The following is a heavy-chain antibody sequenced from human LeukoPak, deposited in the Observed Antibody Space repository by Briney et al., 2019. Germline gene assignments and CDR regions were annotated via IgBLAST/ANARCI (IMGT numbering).Heavy chain of an antibody. CDR2: ISSSGGTT. J-gene: IGHJ4*02. D-gene: IGHD3-3*02. Sequence: PGGSLRLSCAASGITFSTYTIRWVRQAPGKGLEWAAVISSSGGTTYSADSEGGWSTISRDTTNNTLYHLMGILREDTTAVTYWAKAAFSRTSYFDDWSQGTLVTPPS. V-gene: IGHV3-23*01. CDR1: GITFSTYT. CDR3: AKAAFSRTSYFDD.